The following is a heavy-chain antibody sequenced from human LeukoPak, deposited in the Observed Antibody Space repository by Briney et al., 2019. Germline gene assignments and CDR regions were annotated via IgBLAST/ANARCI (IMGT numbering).Heavy chain of an antibody. J-gene: IGHJ4*02. CDR3: SRVRVSLDY. V-gene: IGHV3-74*01. CDR1: GFTFSDHW. CDR2: IRGDGGET. Sequence: PGGSLRLSCVASGFTFSDHWMHWVRRAPGKGLVWVSRIRGDGGETNYADSVKGRFTISRDNAKNTLFLQMNSLRAEDTAVYYCSRVRVSLDYWGQGTLVTVSS. D-gene: IGHD3-10*01.